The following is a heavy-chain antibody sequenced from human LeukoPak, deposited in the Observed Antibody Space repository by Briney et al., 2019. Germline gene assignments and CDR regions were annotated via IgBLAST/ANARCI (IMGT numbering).Heavy chain of an antibody. CDR2: IYYSGST. CDR1: GGSISSYY. Sequence: SETLSLTCTVSGGSISSYYWSWIRQPPGKGLEWIGYIYYSGSTYYNPSLKSRVTISVDTSKNQFFLKLSSVTAADTAVYYYARSSVDIWRFDYWGQGTLVTVSS. V-gene: IGHV4-59*12. J-gene: IGHJ4*02. D-gene: IGHD3-22*01. CDR3: ARSSVDIWRFDY.